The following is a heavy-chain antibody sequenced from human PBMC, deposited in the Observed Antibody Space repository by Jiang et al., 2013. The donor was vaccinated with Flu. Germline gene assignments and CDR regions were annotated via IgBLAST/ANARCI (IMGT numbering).Heavy chain of an antibody. Sequence: PGLVKPSQTLSLTCTVSGGSISSGDYYWSWIRQPPRKGLEWIGYIYYSGSTYYNPSLKSRVTISVDKSKNQFSLKLSSVTAADTAVYYCARVGREVEQPTAVGARGWFDPWGQGTLVTVSS. CDR3: ARVGREVEQPTAVGARGWFDP. CDR1: GGSISSGDYY. J-gene: IGHJ5*02. D-gene: IGHD3-16*01. V-gene: IGHV4-30-4*01. CDR2: IYYSGST.